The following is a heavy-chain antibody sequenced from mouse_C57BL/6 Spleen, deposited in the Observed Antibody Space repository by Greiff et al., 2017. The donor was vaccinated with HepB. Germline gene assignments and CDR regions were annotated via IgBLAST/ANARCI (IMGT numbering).Heavy chain of an antibody. Sequence: EVQLQQSGPELVKPGASVKISCKASGYTFTDYYMNWVKQSHGKSLEWIGDINPNNGGTSYNQKFKGKATLTVDKSSSTAYMELRSLTSEDSAVYYCALMITTSYYYAMDFWGQGTSVTVSS. CDR1: GYTFTDYY. V-gene: IGHV1-26*01. J-gene: IGHJ4*01. D-gene: IGHD2-4*01. CDR2: INPNNGGT. CDR3: ALMITTSYYYAMDF.